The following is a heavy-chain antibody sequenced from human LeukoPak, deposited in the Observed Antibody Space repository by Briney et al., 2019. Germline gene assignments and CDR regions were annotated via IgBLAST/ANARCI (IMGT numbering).Heavy chain of an antibody. CDR2: IYGSGSS. D-gene: IGHD3-9*01. V-gene: IGHV4-39*01. CDR3: ASSEPFPYYDILTGYYNPTRPFDY. Sequence: PSETLSLTCTVSGGSISSSSYYWGWIGQPPGKGLEWVGSIYGSGSSYSNSALKSRVTISVDTSTHQFSLKLSSVTAADTAVYYCASSEPFPYYDILTGYYNPTRPFDYWGQGTLVTVSS. J-gene: IGHJ4*02. CDR1: GGSISSSSYY.